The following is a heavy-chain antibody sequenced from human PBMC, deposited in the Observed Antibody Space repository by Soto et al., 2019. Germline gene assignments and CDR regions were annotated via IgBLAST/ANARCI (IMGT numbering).Heavy chain of an antibody. CDR3: TDFAR. Sequence: EVQLVESGGALVKPGGSLRLSCVSSGFTFSSAWMSWVRQAPGKGLEWVARVKSSSDGGAIHYAAPVKGRFTISRDDAGGMLYLQMNGPKNEDSAVYYCTDFARWGQGTSVTVSS. V-gene: IGHV3-15*02. D-gene: IGHD6-6*01. CDR2: VKSSSDGGAI. J-gene: IGHJ4*02. CDR1: GFTFSSAW.